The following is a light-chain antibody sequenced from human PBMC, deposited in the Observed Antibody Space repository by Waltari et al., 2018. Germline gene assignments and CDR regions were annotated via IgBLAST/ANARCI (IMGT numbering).Light chain of an antibody. J-gene: IGLJ3*02. V-gene: IGLV1-40*01. CDR3: QSYDNSLGLWV. Sequence: QSVLTQPPSVSGAPGQRVTISCTGSSSNIGAGFDVHWYQQLPGTAPKPLLFVTNTRPSGVPDRFPGSQSGTSASLAITGVQAEDEADYSCQSYDNSLGLWVFGGGTKVTVL. CDR1: SSNIGAGFD. CDR2: VTN.